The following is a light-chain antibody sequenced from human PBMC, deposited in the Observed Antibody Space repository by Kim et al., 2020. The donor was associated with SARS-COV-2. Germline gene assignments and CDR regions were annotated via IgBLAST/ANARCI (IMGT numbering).Light chain of an antibody. CDR2: NVN. CDR1: RATVGRPF. CDR3: ATWDVTLNGWV. V-gene: IGLV1-44*01. Sequence: GQRVTRPCSGTRATVGRPFLDWSQQLPRTAPNPVFYNVNKRPSGVPARLSGSRSGTSASLVISGLQSEDEADYYCATWDVTLNGWVFGGGTQLTVL. J-gene: IGLJ3*02.